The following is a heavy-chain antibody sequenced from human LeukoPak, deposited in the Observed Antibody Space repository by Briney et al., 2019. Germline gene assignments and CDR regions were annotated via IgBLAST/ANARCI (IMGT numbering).Heavy chain of an antibody. CDR1: GGTFSSYA. J-gene: IGHJ4*02. Sequence: GASVKVSCKASGGTFSSYAISWVRQAPGQGLEWMGRIIPIFGTANYAQKFQGRVTMTRDTSISTAYMELSRLRSDDTAVYYCARHDDSSGKYPGGMVDYWGQGTLVTVSS. CDR2: IIPIFGTA. CDR3: ARHDDSSGKYPGGMVDY. V-gene: IGHV1-69*05. D-gene: IGHD3-22*01.